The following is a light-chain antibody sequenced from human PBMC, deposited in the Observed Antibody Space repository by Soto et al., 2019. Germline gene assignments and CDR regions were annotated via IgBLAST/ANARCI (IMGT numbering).Light chain of an antibody. CDR3: MQALQTPLT. CDR2: LGS. J-gene: IGKJ4*01. Sequence: DIVMTQSPLSLPVTPGEPASISCRSSQSLLHTNGYSYLDWYLQKPGQSPQLLIYLGSNRASGVPDRFSVSGSGTDFTLKISRVEAEDVGVYYCMQALQTPLTFGGGTKVEIK. CDR1: QSLLHTNGYSY. V-gene: IGKV2-28*01.